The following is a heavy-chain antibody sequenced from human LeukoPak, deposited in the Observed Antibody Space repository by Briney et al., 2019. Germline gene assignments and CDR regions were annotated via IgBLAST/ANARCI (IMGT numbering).Heavy chain of an antibody. Sequence: GASVKVSCKASGYTFTSYGISGVRQAPGQGREWMGWISAYNGNTNYAQKLQGRVTKTTDTSTSTDYIELRSLRSDDAAVYYCARDLGRATRDYWGQGTLVTVSS. CDR1: GYTFTSYG. CDR3: ARDLGRATRDY. V-gene: IGHV1-18*01. D-gene: IGHD1-26*01. J-gene: IGHJ4*02. CDR2: ISAYNGNT.